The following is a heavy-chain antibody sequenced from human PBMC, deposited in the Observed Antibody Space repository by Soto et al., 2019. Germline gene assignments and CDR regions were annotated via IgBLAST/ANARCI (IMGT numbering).Heavy chain of an antibody. D-gene: IGHD4-17*01. CDR2: IYYSGST. V-gene: IGHV4-31*03. CDR1: GGSISSGGYY. J-gene: IGHJ4*02. CDR3: ARYLYGTDC. Sequence: SETLSLPCTVSGGSISSGGYYWSWIRQHPGKGLEWIGYIYYSGSTYYNPSLKSRVTISVDTSKNQFSLKLSSVTASDQALYDCARYLYGTDCWGQGTLVTVSS.